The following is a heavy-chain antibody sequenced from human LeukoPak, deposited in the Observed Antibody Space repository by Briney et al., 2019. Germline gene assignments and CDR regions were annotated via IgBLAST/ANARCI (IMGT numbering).Heavy chain of an antibody. CDR1: GFTFSTYA. CDR3: AKDMYSGSNYFFDS. D-gene: IGHD6-25*01. CDR2: ISGSGGST. Sequence: GGSLRLSCAASGFTFSTYAMSWVRQAPGKRLEWVSGISGSGGSTTHADSVTDRFTISRDNSKNTLYLQMNSLRAEDTALYYCAKDMYSGSNYFFDSWGQGTLVTVSS. V-gene: IGHV3-23*01. J-gene: IGHJ4*02.